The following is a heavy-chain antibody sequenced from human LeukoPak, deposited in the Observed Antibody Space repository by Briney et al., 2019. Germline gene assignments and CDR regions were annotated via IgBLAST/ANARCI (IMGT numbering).Heavy chain of an antibody. CDR1: GFHFSNYG. J-gene: IGHJ4*02. CDR3: AKDKGREGDY. V-gene: IGHV3-30*18. Sequence: PGGSRRLSCAAAGFHFSNYGMHWVRQAPGRGLEWVAVISADGIDKYYADSVKGRFTISRDNSKNTLYLQMSSLRAEDTAVYYCAKDKGREGDYWGQGNLVTVSS. CDR2: ISADGIDK.